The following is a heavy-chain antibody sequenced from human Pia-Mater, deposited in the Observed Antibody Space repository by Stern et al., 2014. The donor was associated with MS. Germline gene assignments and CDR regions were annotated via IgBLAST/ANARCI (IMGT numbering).Heavy chain of an antibody. CDR3: ARGGMVRGFGGFDY. D-gene: IGHD3-10*01. CDR2: IYYSGRT. Sequence: VQLVESGPGLVKPSQTLSLTCTVSCGSISSGGYYWSWIRQHPGKGLEGIGYIYYSGRTYYNPSLKIRVTTYVDTSKNQFSLKLSSVTAADTAVYYCARGGMVRGFGGFDYWGQGTLVTVSS. CDR1: CGSISSGGYY. J-gene: IGHJ4*02. V-gene: IGHV4-31*03.